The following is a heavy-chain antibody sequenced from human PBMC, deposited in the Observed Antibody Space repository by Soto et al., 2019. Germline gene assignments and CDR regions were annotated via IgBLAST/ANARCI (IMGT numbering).Heavy chain of an antibody. CDR2: IKSKTDGGTT. D-gene: IGHD7-27*01. V-gene: IGHV3-15*01. Sequence: GGSLRLSCAASGFTFSNAWMSWVRQAPGKGLEWVGRIKSKTDGGTTDYAAPVKGRFTISRDDSKNTLYLQMNSLKTEDTAVYYCTTVSASRGDLYYFDYWGQGTLVTVSS. CDR1: GFTFSNAW. CDR3: TTVSASRGDLYYFDY. J-gene: IGHJ4*02.